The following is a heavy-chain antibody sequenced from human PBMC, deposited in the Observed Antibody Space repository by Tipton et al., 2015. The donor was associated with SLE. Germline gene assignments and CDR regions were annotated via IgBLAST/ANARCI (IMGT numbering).Heavy chain of an antibody. J-gene: IGHJ6*02. Sequence: TLSLTCSVSGLSISSDHWIWIRQPPGKGLEWLGYISDGGGTNYNPTLKSRVTISVDPAKNQFSLKLTSVTAPDTAVYYCARGMVTWRGAIIGVDVWGQGTTVNVSS. CDR1: GLSISSDH. V-gene: IGHV4-4*09. D-gene: IGHD2-21*02. CDR2: ISDGGGT. CDR3: ARGMVTWRGAIIGVDV.